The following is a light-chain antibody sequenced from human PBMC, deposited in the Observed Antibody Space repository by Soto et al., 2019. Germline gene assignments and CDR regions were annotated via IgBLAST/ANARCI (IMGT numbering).Light chain of an antibody. CDR1: QILLYNNTYNY. CDR3: MQALQSLT. V-gene: IGKV2-28*01. J-gene: IGKJ5*01. Sequence: VMTQSPLSLPVTPGEPSSISCRSSQILLYNNTYNYLDWYVQKPGQSPQXLIYFGSNRAPGVPDRLSGSGSGTDFTLKINRVEAEDVGTYYCMQALQSLTFGQGTRLEIK. CDR2: FGS.